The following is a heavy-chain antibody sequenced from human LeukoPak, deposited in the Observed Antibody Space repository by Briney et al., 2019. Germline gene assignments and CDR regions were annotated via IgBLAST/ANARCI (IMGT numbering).Heavy chain of an antibody. CDR1: GFTFSNYA. CDR3: AKVIWDSSRRFDS. J-gene: IGHJ4*02. D-gene: IGHD6-13*01. V-gene: IGHV3-23*01. CDR2: ISGDGFST. Sequence: PGGSLRFSCAAPGFTFSNYAMSWVRQALGKGLEWVSLISGDGFSTYYADSVKGRFTISRENSKNTLYLQINGQRLEDTAAYSCAKVIWDSSRRFDSWGQGTLVTVSS.